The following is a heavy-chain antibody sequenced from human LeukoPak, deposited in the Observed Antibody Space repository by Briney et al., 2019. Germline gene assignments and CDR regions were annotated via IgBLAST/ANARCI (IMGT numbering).Heavy chain of an antibody. Sequence: ASVKVSCKASGYTFAVYFMHWVRQAPGQGLEWMGLMNPDNGGTHYAQKFQGRVTMTRDSSISTAYMELSRLTSDDTAVYYCATLGGHSLAAQNGYWGQGTLVTVSS. V-gene: IGHV1-2*02. J-gene: IGHJ4*02. D-gene: IGHD3-16*01. CDR1: GYTFAVYF. CDR3: ATLGGHSLAAQNGY. CDR2: MNPDNGGT.